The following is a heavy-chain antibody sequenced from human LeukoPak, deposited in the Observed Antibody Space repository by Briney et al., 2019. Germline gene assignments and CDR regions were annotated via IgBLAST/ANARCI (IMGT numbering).Heavy chain of an antibody. CDR2: INHSGST. CDR3: ARGQLLGY. V-gene: IGHV4-34*01. D-gene: IGHD2-2*01. CDR1: GGSFSGYY. Sequence: PSETLSLTCAVYGGSFSGYYWSWIRQPPGKGLEWIGEINHSGSTNYNPSLKSRVTISVDTSKNQFSLKLSSVTAADTAVYYCARGQLLGYWGQGTLVTVSS. J-gene: IGHJ4*02.